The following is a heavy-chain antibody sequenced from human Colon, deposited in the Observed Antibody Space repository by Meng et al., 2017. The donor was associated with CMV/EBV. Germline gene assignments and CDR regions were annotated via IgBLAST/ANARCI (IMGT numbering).Heavy chain of an antibody. V-gene: IGHV4-61*01. CDR3: ARDGVSDYYYYGMDV. Sequence: SETLSLTCTVSGGSVSSGSYYWSWIRQPPGKGLEWIGYIYYSGSTNYNPSLKSRVTISVDTSKNQFSLKLSSVTAADTAMYYCARDGVSDYYYYGMDVWGQGTTVTVSS. J-gene: IGHJ6*02. D-gene: IGHD3-16*01. CDR1: GGSVSSGSYY. CDR2: IYYSGST.